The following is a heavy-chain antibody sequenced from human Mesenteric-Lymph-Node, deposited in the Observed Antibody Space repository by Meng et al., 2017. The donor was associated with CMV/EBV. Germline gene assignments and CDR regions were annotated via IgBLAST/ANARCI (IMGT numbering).Heavy chain of an antibody. CDR2: MWYDGSST. CDR1: GFTFSNYA. CDR3: AKGAGGSVPRSYYGMDV. V-gene: IGHV3-30*02. J-gene: IGHJ6*02. Sequence: GESLKISCAASGFTFSNYAMTWVRQAPGKGLEWVALMWYDGSSTTYADSVKGRFTISRDNSKNTLYLQMNSLRAEDTAVYYCAKGAGGSVPRSYYGMDVWGQGTTVTVSS. D-gene: IGHD2-8*02.